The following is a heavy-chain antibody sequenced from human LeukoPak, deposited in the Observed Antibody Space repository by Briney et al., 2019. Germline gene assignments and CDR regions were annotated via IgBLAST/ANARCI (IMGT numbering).Heavy chain of an antibody. CDR2: INAGNGNT. V-gene: IGHV1-3*01. CDR3: ARHRPRHGDTADY. J-gene: IGHJ4*02. D-gene: IGHD5-18*01. CDR1: GYTFTNYA. Sequence: ASVKVSCKASGYTFTNYAMHWVRQAPGQRLEWMGWINAGNGNTKYSQKFQGRVTITRDTSATTVYMELSSLRSEDTAVYYCARHRPRHGDTADYWGQGTLVTVSS.